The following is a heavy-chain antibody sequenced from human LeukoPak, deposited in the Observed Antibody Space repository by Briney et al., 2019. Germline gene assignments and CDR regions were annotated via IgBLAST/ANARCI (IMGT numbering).Heavy chain of an antibody. CDR3: ARWVSGADSLFDY. V-gene: IGHV4-39*01. CDR1: GGSISSSIYY. CDR2: IYHSGST. Sequence: SETLSLSCTVSGGSISSSIYYWGWIRQPPGTGLEWIGSIYHSGSTHYNPSLKSRVTISVDTSKNQFSLNLSSVTAADAAVYYCARWVSGADSLFDYWGQGTLVTVSS. D-gene: IGHD2-21*01. J-gene: IGHJ4*02.